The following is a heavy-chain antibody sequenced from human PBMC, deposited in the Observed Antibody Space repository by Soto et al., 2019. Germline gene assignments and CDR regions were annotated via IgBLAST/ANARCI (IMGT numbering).Heavy chain of an antibody. CDR3: ARATDDYGDAYDL. J-gene: IGHJ3*01. D-gene: IGHD4-17*01. Sequence: SETLSLTCTVSGASVTLSNWWTWIRQSPGRGLEWIGQAYHSGSTNYNPSLETRVTISVDTSKNQFSLNLTSVTAADTAVYYCARATDDYGDAYDLWGQGTSVTVSS. CDR2: AYHSGST. CDR1: GASVTLSNW. V-gene: IGHV4-4*02.